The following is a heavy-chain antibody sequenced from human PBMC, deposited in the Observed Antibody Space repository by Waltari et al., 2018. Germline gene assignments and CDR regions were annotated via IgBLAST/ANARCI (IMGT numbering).Heavy chain of an antibody. J-gene: IGHJ4*02. CDR2: INHSGST. CDR3: ARGPSNQYYYDSSSLYYFDY. Sequence: QVQLQQWGAGLLKPSETLSLTCAVYGGSFSGYYWSWIRKPPGKGREWIGEINHSGSTNYNPSLKSRVTISVDTSKNQFSLKLSSVTAADTAVYYCARGPSNQYYYDSSSLYYFDYWGQGTLVTVSS. V-gene: IGHV4-34*01. CDR1: GGSFSGYY. D-gene: IGHD3-22*01.